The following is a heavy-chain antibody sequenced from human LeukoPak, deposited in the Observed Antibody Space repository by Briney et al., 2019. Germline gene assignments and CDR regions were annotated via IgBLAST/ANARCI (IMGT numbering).Heavy chain of an antibody. CDR3: VRGGFGHAMDV. CDR1: GFIFNNYA. Sequence: GGSLRLSCAGSGFIFNNYAMHWVRQPPGKGLEWVSGISWNSGSIDYADSVKGRFTISRDNAKNTLYLQMTSLGAEDTAVYYCVRGGFGHAMDVWGQGTTVTVSS. D-gene: IGHD3-10*01. V-gene: IGHV3-9*01. J-gene: IGHJ6*02. CDR2: ISWNSGSI.